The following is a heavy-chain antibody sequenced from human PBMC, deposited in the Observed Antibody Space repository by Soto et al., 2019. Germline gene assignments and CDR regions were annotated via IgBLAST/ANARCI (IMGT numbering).Heavy chain of an antibody. D-gene: IGHD2-21*02. CDR3: ARDRYCGGDCYSAYFDY. J-gene: IGHJ4*02. Sequence: GWSLRLSCAASGFTFSSYAMHWVRQAPGKGLEWVAVTSYDGSNKYYADSVKGRFTISRDNSKNTLYLQMNTLRAEDTAVYYCARDRYCGGDCYSAYFDYWGQGMLVTVSS. CDR1: GFTFSSYA. V-gene: IGHV3-30-3*01. CDR2: TSYDGSNK.